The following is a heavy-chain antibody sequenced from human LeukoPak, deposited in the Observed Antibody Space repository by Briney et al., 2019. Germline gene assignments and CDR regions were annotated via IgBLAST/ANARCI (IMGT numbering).Heavy chain of an antibody. CDR3: ARGYSSSWHHYYYYMDV. CDR2: IKQDGGEK. J-gene: IGHJ6*03. D-gene: IGHD6-13*01. CDR1: GFNFSSYS. V-gene: IGHV3-7*01. Sequence: PGGSLRLSCAASGFNFSSYSMNWVRQAPGKGLEWVANIKQDGGEKHYVDSVKDRFTISRDNAKNSLYLQMNSLRAEDTAVYYCARGYSSSWHHYYYYMDVWGKGTTVTVSS.